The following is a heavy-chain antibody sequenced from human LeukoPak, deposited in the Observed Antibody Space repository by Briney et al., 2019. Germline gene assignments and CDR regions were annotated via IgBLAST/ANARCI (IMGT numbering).Heavy chain of an antibody. J-gene: IGHJ4*02. Sequence: PGGSLRLSCAASGFSVSTNYMSWVRQAPGKGLEWVSVIYSSGGTYYADSVRGRFTISRDNSRNTVYLQMDSMRVEDTAIYYCARDMSGPPLFYYWGQGTLVTVS. CDR2: IYSSGGT. CDR3: ARDMSGPPLFYY. V-gene: IGHV3-53*01. D-gene: IGHD2-8*02. CDR1: GFSVSTNY.